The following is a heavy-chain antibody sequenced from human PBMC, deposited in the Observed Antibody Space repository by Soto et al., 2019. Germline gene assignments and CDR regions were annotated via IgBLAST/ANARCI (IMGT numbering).Heavy chain of an antibody. CDR2: IYNRGNA. V-gene: IGHV4-39*01. CDR3: ARLEGLATISYYFDF. Sequence: PSETLSLTCSVSDDSINSDKYYWGWIRQPPGKGLEWKGRIYNRGNAYYNPSLQSRVTISLDKSKSQFSLKLNSVTAADSSVYFCARLEGLATISYYFDFWGPGALVTVSS. D-gene: IGHD3-9*01. J-gene: IGHJ4*02. CDR1: DDSINSDKYY.